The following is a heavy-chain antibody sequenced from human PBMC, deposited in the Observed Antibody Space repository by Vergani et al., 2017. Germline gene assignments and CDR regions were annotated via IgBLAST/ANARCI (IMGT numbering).Heavy chain of an antibody. J-gene: IGHJ4*02. CDR3: ARGRSGGAVAGKNFDY. V-gene: IGHV3-9*01. Sequence: EVQLVESGGGLVQPGRSLRLSCAASGFTFDDYAMHWVRQAPGKGLEWVSGISWNSGSIGYADSVKGRFTISRDNAKNSLYLQMNSLRAEDTALYYCARGRSGGAVAGKNFDYWGQGTLVTVSS. D-gene: IGHD6-19*01. CDR2: ISWNSGSI. CDR1: GFTFDDYA.